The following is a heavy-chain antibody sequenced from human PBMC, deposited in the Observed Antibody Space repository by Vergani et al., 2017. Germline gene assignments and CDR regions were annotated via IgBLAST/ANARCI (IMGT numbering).Heavy chain of an antibody. D-gene: IGHD1-7*01. CDR2: ISVYSGDT. V-gene: IGHV1-18*04. J-gene: IGHJ4*02. CDR3: ARGEKTGTARY. CDR1: GYTFSTYG. Sequence: QVQLVQSGAEERKPGASVKVSCKSSGYTFSTYGITWVRLAPGQGLEWMGWISVYSGDTSYAQKFQGRVTMTTDTSTSTAYMDLRSLRTDDTAVYYCARGEKTGTARYWGQGTLVTVSS.